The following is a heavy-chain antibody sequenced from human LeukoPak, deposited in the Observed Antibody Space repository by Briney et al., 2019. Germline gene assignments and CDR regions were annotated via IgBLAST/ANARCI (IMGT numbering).Heavy chain of an antibody. D-gene: IGHD6-19*01. CDR3: ARHRPHTDSNSVADYYFDY. Sequence: GESLKISCKGSGYSFTSFWIGWVRPMPGKGLEWMGIIYPGDSDTRYSPSFQGQVTISADKSISTAYLQWSSLKASDTAMYYCARHRPHTDSNSVADYYFDYWGQGTLVTVSS. CDR2: IYPGDSDT. CDR1: GYSFTSFW. J-gene: IGHJ4*02. V-gene: IGHV5-51*01.